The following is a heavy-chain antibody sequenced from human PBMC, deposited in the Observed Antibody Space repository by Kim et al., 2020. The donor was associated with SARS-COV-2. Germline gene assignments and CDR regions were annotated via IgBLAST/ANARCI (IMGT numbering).Heavy chain of an antibody. D-gene: IGHD6-13*01. CDR1: GGSFSGYY. CDR2: INHSGST. V-gene: IGHV4-34*01. Sequence: SETLSLTCAVYGGSFSGYYWSWIRQPPGKGLEWIGEINHSGSTNYNPSLKSRVTISVDTSKNQFSLKLSSVTAADTAVYYCARGGGIAAAGTYYYYYGMDGWGQGTTVHVSS. J-gene: IGHJ6*02. CDR3: ARGGGIAAAGTYYYYYGMDG.